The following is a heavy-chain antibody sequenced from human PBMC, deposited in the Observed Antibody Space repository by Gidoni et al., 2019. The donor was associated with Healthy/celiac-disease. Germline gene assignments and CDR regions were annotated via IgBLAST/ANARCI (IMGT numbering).Heavy chain of an antibody. V-gene: IGHV1-58*01. D-gene: IGHD5-12*01. CDR3: AADYLRDFYYYGMDV. J-gene: IGHJ6*02. CDR1: GVTFTSSA. CDR2: IVVGSGNT. Sequence: QMQLAQSGPEVKKPGPSVTVPCKAPGVTFTSSAVQWGRQARGQRLEWIGWIVVGSGNTNYAQKVQERVTITRDMSTSTAYMELSSLRSEDTAVYYCAADYLRDFYYYGMDVWGQGTTVTVSS.